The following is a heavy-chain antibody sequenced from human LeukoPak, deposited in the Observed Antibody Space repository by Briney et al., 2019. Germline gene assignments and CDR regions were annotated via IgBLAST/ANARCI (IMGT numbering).Heavy chain of an antibody. CDR2: IRSKANSYAT. J-gene: IGHJ6*02. CDR3: TRLEFGEPV. V-gene: IGHV3-73*01. CDR1: GFTFSSYG. Sequence: GGSLRLSCAASGFTFSSYGMHWVRQASGKGLEWVGRIRSKANSYATAYAASVKGRFTISRDDSKNTAYLQMNSLKTEDTAVYCCTRLEFGEPVWGQGTTVTVSS. D-gene: IGHD3-10*01.